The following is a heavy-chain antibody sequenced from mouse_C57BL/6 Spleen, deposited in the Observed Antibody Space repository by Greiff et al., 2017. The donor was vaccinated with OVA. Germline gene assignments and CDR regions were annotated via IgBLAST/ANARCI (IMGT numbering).Heavy chain of an antibody. CDR3: ARPIYDGYYVSY. Sequence: EVQLVESGGGLVKPGGSLKLSCAASGFTFSDYGMHWVRQAPEQGLEWVAYISSGSSTTYYADTVKGRFTISRDKAKNTQFLQMTSLRSEDSARYYCARPIYDGYYVSYWGQGTTLTVSS. CDR2: ISSGSSTT. D-gene: IGHD2-3*01. J-gene: IGHJ2*01. V-gene: IGHV5-17*01. CDR1: GFTFSDYG.